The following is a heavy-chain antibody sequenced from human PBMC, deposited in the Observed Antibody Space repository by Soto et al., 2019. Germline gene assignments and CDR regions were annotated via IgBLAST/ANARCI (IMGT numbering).Heavy chain of an antibody. CDR3: ARDPSTFMVRGVIIPPNWFDP. D-gene: IGHD3-10*01. Sequence: GGSLRLSCAASGFTFSSYSMNWVRQAPGKGLEWVSYISSSSSTIYYADSVKGRFTISRDNAKNSLYLQMNSLRAEDTAVYYCARDPSTFMVRGVIIPPNWFDPWGQGTLVTVSS. CDR1: GFTFSSYS. J-gene: IGHJ5*02. V-gene: IGHV3-48*01. CDR2: ISSSSSTI.